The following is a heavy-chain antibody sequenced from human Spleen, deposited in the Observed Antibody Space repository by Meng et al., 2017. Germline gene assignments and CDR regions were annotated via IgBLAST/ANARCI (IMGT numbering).Heavy chain of an antibody. CDR3: ARALGIAAAGTIWYFDL. CDR1: GGTFSSYA. J-gene: IGHJ2*01. CDR2: IIPIFGTA. Sequence: SVKVSCKASGGTFSSYAISWVRQAPGQGLEWMGGIIPIFGTANYAQKFQGRVTITTDESTSTAYMELSSLRSEDTAVYYCARALGIAAAGTIWYFDLWGRGTLVTVSS. D-gene: IGHD6-13*01. V-gene: IGHV1-69*05.